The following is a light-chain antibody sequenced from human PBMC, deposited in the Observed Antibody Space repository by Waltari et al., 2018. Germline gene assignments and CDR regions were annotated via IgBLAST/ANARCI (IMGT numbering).Light chain of an antibody. Sequence: DIQMTQSPSSLSASVGDRVTTYCRASQGISNSLAWYQQKPGKAPKLLVYAASRLEGGVPSRFSGRGSGTDYTLTINSLQPEDFATYYCQQYYSTLLTFGGGTKVEIK. CDR2: AAS. CDR1: QGISNS. J-gene: IGKJ4*01. V-gene: IGKV1-NL1*01. CDR3: QQYYSTLLT.